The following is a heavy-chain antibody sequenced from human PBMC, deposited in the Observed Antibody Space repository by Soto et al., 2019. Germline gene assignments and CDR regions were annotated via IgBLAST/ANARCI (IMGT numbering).Heavy chain of an antibody. CDR3: ARAAPNVFLPGHENFDY. CDR2: IWYDGRSK. Sequence: QVQLVESGGGVVQPGRSLRLSCAVSEFSFSSYGMHWVRQAPGKGLEWVAVIWYDGRSKYYADSVKGRFTISRDISNNTLYLQMNSLRAEDTAVYYCARAAPNVFLPGHENFDYWGQGTLVSVSS. V-gene: IGHV3-33*01. CDR1: EFSFSSYG. D-gene: IGHD3-10*01. J-gene: IGHJ4*02.